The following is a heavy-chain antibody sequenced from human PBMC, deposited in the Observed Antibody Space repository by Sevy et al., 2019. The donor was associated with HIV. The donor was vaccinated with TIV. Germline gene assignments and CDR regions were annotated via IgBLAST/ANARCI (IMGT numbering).Heavy chain of an antibody. CDR2: INQDGSTS. Sequence: GGSLRLSCGASGFTFSSFWINWVRQAPGKGLEWVANINQDGSTSYYVDSAKGRFTISRGNTENSVSLQMNDLRAEDTAVYYCVRAVGGADAYWGQGTLVTVSS. CDR3: VRAVGGADAY. CDR1: GFTFSSFW. J-gene: IGHJ4*02. D-gene: IGHD2-21*02. V-gene: IGHV3-7*04.